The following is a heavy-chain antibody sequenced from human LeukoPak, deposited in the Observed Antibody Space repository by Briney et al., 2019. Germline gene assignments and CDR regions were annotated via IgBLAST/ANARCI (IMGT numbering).Heavy chain of an antibody. V-gene: IGHV3-30*18. CDR1: GFIFSGYG. D-gene: IGHD5/OR15-5a*01. CDR3: AKGFYDSGP. J-gene: IGHJ5*02. Sequence: GGSLRLSCAASGFIFSGYGMHWVRQAPGKGLEWVAVISYDGSNKYYTESVKGRFTVSRDNSKTNLYLQMNSLRAEDTAVYYCAKGFYDSGPWGQGTLVTVSS. CDR2: ISYDGSNK.